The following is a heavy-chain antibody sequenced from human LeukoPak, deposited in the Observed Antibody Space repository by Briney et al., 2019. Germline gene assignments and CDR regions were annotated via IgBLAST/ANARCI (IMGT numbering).Heavy chain of an antibody. V-gene: IGHV4-34*01. J-gene: IGHJ4*02. CDR1: GGSFSGYY. Sequence: SETLSLTCAVYGGSFSGYYWSWIRQPPGKGLEWIGEINHSGSTNYNTSLKSRVTISVDTSKNQFSLKLSSVTAADTAVYYCARGPYSSGWGQGTLVTVSS. D-gene: IGHD6-19*01. CDR3: ARGPYSSG. CDR2: INHSGST.